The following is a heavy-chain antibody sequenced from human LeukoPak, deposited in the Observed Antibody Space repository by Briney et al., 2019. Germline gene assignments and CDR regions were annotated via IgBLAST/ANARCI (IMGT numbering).Heavy chain of an antibody. CDR1: GFTFSSYA. CDR2: VSYDGSNK. J-gene: IGHJ4*02. Sequence: GGSLTLSRPASGFTFSSYAMHGVRQAAGKEREGVAVVSYDGSNKYYADSLKGRFTISRDNSKNTLYLQMNSLRAEDTAVYYWARAVSGYSDFDYWGQGTLVTVSS. D-gene: IGHD3-22*01. CDR3: ARAVSGYSDFDY. V-gene: IGHV3-30*04.